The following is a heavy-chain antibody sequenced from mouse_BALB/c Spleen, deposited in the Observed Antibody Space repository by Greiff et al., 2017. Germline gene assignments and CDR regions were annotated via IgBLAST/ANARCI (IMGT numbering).Heavy chain of an antibody. J-gene: IGHJ2*01. CDR3: ARDGGLITTGSSLVYFDY. CDR1: GFSLTSYG. V-gene: IGHV2-9*02. Sequence: VKLQESGPGLVAPSQSLSITCTVSGFSLTSYGVHWVRQPPGKGLEWLGVIWAGGSTNYNSALMSRLSISKDNSKSQVFLKMNSLQTDDTAMYYCARDGGLITTGSSLVYFDYWGQGTTLTVSS. D-gene: IGHD1-1*01. CDR2: IWAGGST.